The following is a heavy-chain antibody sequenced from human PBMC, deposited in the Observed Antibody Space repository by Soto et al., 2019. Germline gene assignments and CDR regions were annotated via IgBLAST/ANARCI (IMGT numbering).Heavy chain of an antibody. V-gene: IGHV1-18*01. CDR1: GYTFTTFG. CDR2: ISANNGNT. CDR3: ARGALDFGLLPSFAY. Sequence: ASVKVSCKASGYTFTTFGIRWVRQAPGQGLEWVGWISANNGNTKYSQKFQGRVSLTTETSASTAYMELRSLRSDDTAVYYCARGALDFGLLPSFAYWGQRTLVIVSS. J-gene: IGHJ4*02. D-gene: IGHD2-15*01.